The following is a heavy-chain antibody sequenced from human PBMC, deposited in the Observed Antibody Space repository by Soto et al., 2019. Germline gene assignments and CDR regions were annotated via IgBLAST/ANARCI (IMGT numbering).Heavy chain of an antibody. Sequence: QVQLVQSGPEVKKPGASVKVSCKASGNTFASQGVSWVRQAPGQGLEWMGWISGFNGQTNYALKFQGRVTLTTDTSTSTAYMDLRSLRSDDTAVAFCARVDPRGVAGDRDYWGQGTLVTVSS. J-gene: IGHJ4*02. CDR3: ARVDPRGVAGDRDY. D-gene: IGHD2-21*01. CDR1: GNTFASQG. CDR2: ISGFNGQT. V-gene: IGHV1-18*01.